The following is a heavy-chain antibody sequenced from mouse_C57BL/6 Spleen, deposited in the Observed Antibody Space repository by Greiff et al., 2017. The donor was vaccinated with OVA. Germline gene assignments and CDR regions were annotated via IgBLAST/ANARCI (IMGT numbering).Heavy chain of an antibody. CDR3: TRYYDGYYPYAMDY. CDR1: GYTFTSYW. CDR2: IYPGNSDT. D-gene: IGHD2-3*01. V-gene: IGHV1-5*01. J-gene: IGHJ4*01. Sequence: VQLQQSGTVLARPGASVKMSCKTSGYTFTSYWMHWVKQRPGQGLEWIGAIYPGNSDTSYNQKFKGKAKLTAVTSASTAYMELSSLTNEDSAVYYCTRYYDGYYPYAMDYWGQGTSVTVSS.